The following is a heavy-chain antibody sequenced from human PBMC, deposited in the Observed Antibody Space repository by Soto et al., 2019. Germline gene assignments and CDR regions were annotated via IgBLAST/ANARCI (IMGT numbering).Heavy chain of an antibody. J-gene: IGHJ6*02. CDR1: GGTFSSYA. V-gene: IGHV1-69*13. D-gene: IGHD5-12*01. CDR3: ARGVVAAYYYYGMDV. CDR2: IIPIFGTA. Sequence: SVKVSCKASGGTFSSYAISWVRQAPGQGLEWMGGIIPIFGTANYAQKFQGRVTITADESTSTAYMEPSSLRSEDTAVYYCARGVVAAYYYYGMDVWGQGTTVTVSS.